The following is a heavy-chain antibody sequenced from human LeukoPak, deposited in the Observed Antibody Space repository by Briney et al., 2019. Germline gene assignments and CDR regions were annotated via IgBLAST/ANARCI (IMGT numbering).Heavy chain of an antibody. D-gene: IGHD1-20*01. CDR1: GFTFSSYG. Sequence: GGSLRLSCAASGFTFSSYGMHWVRQAPGKGLEWVAVISYDGSNKYYADSVKGRFTISRDNSKNTLYLQMNSLRVEDSALYYCARAQGYNWDVRDDAFDIWGQGTMVTVSS. V-gene: IGHV3-30*03. J-gene: IGHJ3*02. CDR2: ISYDGSNK. CDR3: ARAQGYNWDVRDDAFDI.